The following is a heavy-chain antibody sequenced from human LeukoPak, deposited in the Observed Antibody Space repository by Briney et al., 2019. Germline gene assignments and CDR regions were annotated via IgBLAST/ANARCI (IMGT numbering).Heavy chain of an antibody. CDR2: IDTNNGET. J-gene: IGHJ4*02. Sequence: ASMKVSCKASGYNLVAYGLSWVRQAPGQGLEWMGWIDTNNGETNYTQRFLGRVTMTTDTSTNTAYTELRSLRSDDTAVFYCVRDVDQRLDYWGQGTLVTVSS. CDR1: GYNLVAYG. V-gene: IGHV1-18*01. CDR3: VRDVDQRLDY.